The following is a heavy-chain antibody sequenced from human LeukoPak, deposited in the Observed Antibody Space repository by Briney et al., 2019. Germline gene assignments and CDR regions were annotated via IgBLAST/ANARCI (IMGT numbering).Heavy chain of an antibody. CDR1: GGSISSNSYY. Sequence: PSETLSLTCAVSGGSISSNSYYWSWIRQPAGKGLEWIGRIYTSGSTNYNPSLKSRVTISVDTSKNQFSLKLSSVTAADTAVYYCARAFFGYSGYDIWGQGTLVTVSS. V-gene: IGHV4-61*02. CDR3: ARAFFGYSGYDI. J-gene: IGHJ4*02. CDR2: IYTSGST. D-gene: IGHD5-12*01.